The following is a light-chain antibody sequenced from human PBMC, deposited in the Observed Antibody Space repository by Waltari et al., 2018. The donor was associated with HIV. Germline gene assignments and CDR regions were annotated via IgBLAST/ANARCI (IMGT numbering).Light chain of an antibody. CDR1: SGHNTYA. J-gene: IGLJ3*02. Sequence: QVVLTQSPSAPASLGSSVKLPCPLSSGHNTYAIAWHQQQPEKGPRYLMRVGTNGSHIKGDGIPDRFSSSSSGTERCLIISSLQSEDEADYYCQTWDTGIQVFGGGTKLTVL. CDR2: VGTNGSH. CDR3: QTWDTGIQV. V-gene: IGLV4-69*01.